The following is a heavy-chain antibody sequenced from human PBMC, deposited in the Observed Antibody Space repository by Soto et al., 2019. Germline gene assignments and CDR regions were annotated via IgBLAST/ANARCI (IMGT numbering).Heavy chain of an antibody. Sequence: ESGGGVVQPGRSLRLSCAASGFTFSSYAMRWVRQAPGKGLKWVAVISYDGSKKYYADSVKGRFTISRDNSKNTLYLQMNSLRAEDTAVYYCAREGFSSWLTPSIAMDLWGQGTTVTVSS. D-gene: IGHD6-13*01. CDR1: GFTFSSYA. V-gene: IGHV3-30-3*01. J-gene: IGHJ6*02. CDR3: AREGFSSWLTPSIAMDL. CDR2: ISYDGSKK.